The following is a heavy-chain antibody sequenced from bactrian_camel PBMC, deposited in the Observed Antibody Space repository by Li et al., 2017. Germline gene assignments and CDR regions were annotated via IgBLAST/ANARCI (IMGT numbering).Heavy chain of an antibody. CDR1: ALTLSSAD. CDR2: INSAGNA. D-gene: IGHD3*01. CDR3: AKGSRTVYSSYDDYNQ. Sequence: VQLVESGGGSVQAGGSLKLSCASSALTLSSADVNWVRQAPGKGLEWVSRINSAGNAWYTESVVGRFTASRDDAKNTAFLQMNSLETEDTAMYYCAKGSRTVYSSYDDYNQRGPGTQVTVS. J-gene: IGHJ4*01. V-gene: IGHV3S10*01.